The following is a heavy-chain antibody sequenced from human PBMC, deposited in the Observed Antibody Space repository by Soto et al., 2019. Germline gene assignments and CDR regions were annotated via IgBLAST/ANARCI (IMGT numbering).Heavy chain of an antibody. CDR3: ARVERGTAKTVVDAFDI. CDR1: GGFVSSGSYY. V-gene: IGHV4-34*01. J-gene: IGHJ3*02. CDR2: MSHSGGT. D-gene: IGHD2-21*02. Sequence: QVQLQQWGAGLLKPSETLSLTCAVYGGFVSSGSYYWSWIRQPPGKGLEWIGEMSHSGGTHFNPSLKSRVTISVDTSKNQFSLKMSSVTAADTALYYCARVERGTAKTVVDAFDIWGPGIMVTVYS.